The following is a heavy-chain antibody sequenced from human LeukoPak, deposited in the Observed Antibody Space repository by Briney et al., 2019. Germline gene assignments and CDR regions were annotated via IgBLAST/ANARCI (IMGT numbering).Heavy chain of an antibody. V-gene: IGHV1-2*02. D-gene: IGHD3-10*01. CDR1: GYTFTSYY. CDR3: ARNLWFGESTDAFNI. CDR2: INPNSGGI. Sequence: ASVKVSCKASGYTFTSYYMHWVRQAPGQRLEWMGWINPNSGGINYAQDFQGRVTLTRDTSISTAYMELSRLRSDDTAMYYCARNLWFGESTDAFNIWGQGTMVTVSS. J-gene: IGHJ3*02.